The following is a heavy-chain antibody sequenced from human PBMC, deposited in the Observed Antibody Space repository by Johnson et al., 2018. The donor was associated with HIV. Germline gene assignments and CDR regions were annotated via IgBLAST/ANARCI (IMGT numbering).Heavy chain of an antibody. Sequence: VHLVESGGGLVQPGGSLRLSCAASGFTFSIYWMTWVRQAPGKGLEWVASIRQDGSEKYFVDSVKGRFTISRDNAKNSLYLQVNSLRAEDTAVYYCASYQGSGEGAFDIWRQGTMVTVSS. J-gene: IGHJ3*02. D-gene: IGHD2-2*01. V-gene: IGHV3-7*05. CDR3: ASYQGSGEGAFDI. CDR2: IRQDGSEK. CDR1: GFTFSIYW.